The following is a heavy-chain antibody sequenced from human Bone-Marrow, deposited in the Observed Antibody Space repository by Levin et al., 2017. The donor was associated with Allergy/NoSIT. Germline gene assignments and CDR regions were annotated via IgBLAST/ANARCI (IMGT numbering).Heavy chain of an antibody. D-gene: IGHD6-13*01. CDR1: GYTFSGYY. Sequence: ASVKVSCKTSGYTFSGYYIHWVRQTPGHGLEWMGWINPNSGSAKYAEKFHGRVTMTRESSIRTFYMELSSLRFDDTAVYYCARGSPPCNSRSCQDFWGQGTRVTVSA. V-gene: IGHV1-2*02. CDR3: ARGSPPCNSRSCQDF. J-gene: IGHJ4*02. CDR2: INPNSGSA.